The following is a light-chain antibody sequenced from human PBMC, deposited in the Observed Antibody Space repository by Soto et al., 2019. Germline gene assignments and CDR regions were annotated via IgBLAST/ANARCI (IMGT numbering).Light chain of an antibody. CDR2: GAS. CDR3: QQFGNSPYT. V-gene: IGKV3-20*01. Sequence: EIVLTQSPGTLSLSPGERATLSCRASQSVSSTYLAWYQQKPGQAPRLLIYGASSRATGIPDRFSGSGAGRDCTLTISRLEPEDFAVYYCQQFGNSPYTFGQGTRLEIK. J-gene: IGKJ2*01. CDR1: QSVSSTY.